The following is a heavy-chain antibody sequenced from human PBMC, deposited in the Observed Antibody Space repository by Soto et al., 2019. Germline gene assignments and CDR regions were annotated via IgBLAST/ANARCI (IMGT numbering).Heavy chain of an antibody. J-gene: IGHJ4*02. Sequence: QVQLVHSGAEVKKPGSSVKVSCKASGGTFSTYAIDWVRQAPGQGLEWMGGIIPLFGTAKYAQNFQGRITITPDESTHTAYMELRSLRSQDTAVYYCARGVHYDSSGYYDFYWGQGTLVTVSS. V-gene: IGHV1-69*01. CDR3: ARGVHYDSSGYYDFY. D-gene: IGHD3-22*01. CDR2: IIPLFGTA. CDR1: GGTFSTYA.